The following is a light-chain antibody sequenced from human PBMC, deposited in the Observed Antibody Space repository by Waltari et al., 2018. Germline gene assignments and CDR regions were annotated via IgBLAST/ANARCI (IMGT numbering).Light chain of an antibody. CDR3: QQYNNWPLT. CDR1: QSVTNN. Sequence: EIVMTQSPATLSLSPGDRATLSCRDSQSVTNNLAWYQQKPGQPPRLLIYRASTRATSIPARISGSGSGTEFTLTISSLQSEDFAFYYCQQYNNWPLTFGGGTKVEIK. CDR2: RAS. J-gene: IGKJ4*01. V-gene: IGKV3-15*01.